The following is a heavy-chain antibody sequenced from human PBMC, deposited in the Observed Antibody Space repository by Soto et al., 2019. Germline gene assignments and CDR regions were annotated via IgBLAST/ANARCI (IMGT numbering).Heavy chain of an antibody. CDR2: IFYSGSS. J-gene: IGHJ6*02. Sequence: SETLSLTCNASGASMRSYSWTWMRLSPGKGLEWIGDIFYSGSSNLNPSLRSRLSISIDTSKNKFSLMLKSVTAADTAVYYCARDLRCCGLDVWGQGTTVTVSS. V-gene: IGHV4-59*01. CDR3: ARDLRCCGLDV. D-gene: IGHD3-9*01. CDR1: GASMRSYS.